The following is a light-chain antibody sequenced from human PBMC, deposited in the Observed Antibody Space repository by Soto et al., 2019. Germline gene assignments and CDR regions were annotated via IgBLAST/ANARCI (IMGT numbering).Light chain of an antibody. J-gene: IGLJ1*01. Sequence: QSVLTQPASVSGSPGQSITISCTGTSSDVGTFNLVSWYQQHPGKAPKLLIFEVSNRPSGVSIRFSGSKSGNTASLTISGLQAEDEADYYCSSYSGASASSASYVFATGTKVT. CDR1: SSDVGTFNL. V-gene: IGLV2-23*02. CDR3: SSYSGASASSASYV. CDR2: EVS.